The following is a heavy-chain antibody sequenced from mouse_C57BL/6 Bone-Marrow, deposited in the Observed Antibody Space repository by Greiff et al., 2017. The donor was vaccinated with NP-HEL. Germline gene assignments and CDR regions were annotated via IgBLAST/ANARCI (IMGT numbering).Heavy chain of an antibody. CDR1: GYTFTSYG. Sequence: VQLQQSGAELAMPGASVKLSCKASGYTFTSYGISWLKQRTGQGLEWIGEIYPRSGNTYYNEKFKGKATLTADKSSSTAYMELRSLTSEDSAVYFCARYYYGYDHDYWGQGTTLTVSS. CDR2: IYPRSGNT. CDR3: ARYYYGYDHDY. D-gene: IGHD2-2*01. J-gene: IGHJ2*01. V-gene: IGHV1-81*01.